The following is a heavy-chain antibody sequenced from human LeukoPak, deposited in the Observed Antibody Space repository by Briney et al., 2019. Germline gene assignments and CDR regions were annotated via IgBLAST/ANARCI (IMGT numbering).Heavy chain of an antibody. D-gene: IGHD3-16*01. CDR3: ARDPYYDRTYYYYMDV. CDR2: IYHSGST. Sequence: SETLSLTCAVYGGSFSGYYWGWIRQPPGKGLEWIGSIYHSGSTYYNPSLKSRVTISVDTSKNQFSLKLNSVTAADTAVYYCARDPYYDRTYYYYMDVWGKGATVTVSS. CDR1: GGSFSGYY. V-gene: IGHV4-34*01. J-gene: IGHJ6*03.